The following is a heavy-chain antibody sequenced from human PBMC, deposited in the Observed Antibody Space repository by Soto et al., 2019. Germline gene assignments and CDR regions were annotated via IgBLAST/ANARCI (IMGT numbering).Heavy chain of an antibody. CDR1: GYTFTSYY. V-gene: IGHV1-46*01. D-gene: IGHD5-18*01. J-gene: IGHJ4*02. CDR3: ARDRLGSYGPLRSYYFDY. Sequence: GASVKVSCKASGYTFTSYYMHWVRQAPGQGLEWMGIINPSGGSTSYAQKFQGRVTMTRDTSTSTVYMELSSLRSEDTAVYYCARDRLGSYGPLRSYYFDYWGQGTPVTVSS. CDR2: INPSGGST.